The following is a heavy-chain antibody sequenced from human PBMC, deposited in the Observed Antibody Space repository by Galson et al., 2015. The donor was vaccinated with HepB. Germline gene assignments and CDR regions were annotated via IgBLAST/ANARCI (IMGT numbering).Heavy chain of an antibody. CDR1: GFAFSDYG. D-gene: IGHD2-15*01. Sequence: SLRLSCAASGFAFSDYGMEWVRQAPGKGLEWVTIISFDGNNKYYADSVKGRFTVSRDNSENTLLLQMNNLRPEDPAVYSCAKSPLPWELLPHALEPWGPGTLVTASS. CDR2: ISFDGNNK. J-gene: IGHJ5*02. V-gene: IGHV3-30*18. CDR3: AKSPLPWELLPHALEP.